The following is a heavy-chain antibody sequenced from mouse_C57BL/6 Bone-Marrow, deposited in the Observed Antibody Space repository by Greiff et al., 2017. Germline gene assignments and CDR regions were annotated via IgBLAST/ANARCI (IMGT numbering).Heavy chain of an antibody. D-gene: IGHD4-1*01. CDR1: GYTFTSYW. CDR3: ARSGPLGRSFDY. V-gene: IGHV1-55*01. CDR2: IYPTSGRT. J-gene: IGHJ2*01. Sequence: VQLQQPGAELVKPGASVKMSCKASGYTFTSYWITWVKQRPGQGLEWIGDIYPTSGRTNYNEKFKGRAILTVDTSSNTAYRQLSILPSEDSAVFYCARSGPLGRSFDYWGQGTTLTVSS.